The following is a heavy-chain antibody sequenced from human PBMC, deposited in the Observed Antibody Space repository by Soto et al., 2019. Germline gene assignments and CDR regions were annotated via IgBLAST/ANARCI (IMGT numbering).Heavy chain of an antibody. V-gene: IGHV4-59*01. CDR1: GGSIGAYY. CDR3: ERHSYDSSGYYFAVGLDV. CDR2: IYFTGSA. Sequence: PSETLSLTCTVSGGSIGAYYWTWIRQPPGKGLEWIGHIYFTGSANYNPSLKSRVTISIDTSENQFSLKLHSGTAADTAVYYCERHSYDSSGYYFAVGLDVWGQGTAVTVSS. J-gene: IGHJ6*02. D-gene: IGHD3-22*01.